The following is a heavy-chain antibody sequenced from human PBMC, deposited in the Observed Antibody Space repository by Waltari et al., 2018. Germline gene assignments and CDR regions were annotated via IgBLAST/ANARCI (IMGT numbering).Heavy chain of an antibody. CDR1: GFTFSSYS. D-gene: IGHD3-22*01. CDR3: ARAPDYYDSSGYTQGPFDY. Sequence: EVQLVESGGGLVQPGGSLRLSCAASGFTFSSYSMNWVRQAPGKGLEWVSYISSSSTIYYADSVKGRFTISRDNAKNSLYLQMNSLRAEDTAVYYCARAPDYYDSSGYTQGPFDYWGQGTLVTVSS. J-gene: IGHJ4*02. CDR2: ISSSSTI. V-gene: IGHV3-48*01.